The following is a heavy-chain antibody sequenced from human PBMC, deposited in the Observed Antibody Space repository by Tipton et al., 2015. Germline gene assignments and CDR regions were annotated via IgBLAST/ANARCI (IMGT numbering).Heavy chain of an antibody. Sequence: TLSLTCTVSGASVSSDSYYWVWIRQPPGKGLEWIGTISHSGSTNYNPSLKSRITISVDKSKNQFSLKLTSVTAADTAVYYCARGYSNYWGYWGQGTLVTVSS. J-gene: IGHJ4*02. V-gene: IGHV4-39*07. D-gene: IGHD4-11*01. CDR1: GASVSSDSYY. CDR3: ARGYSNYWGY. CDR2: ISHSGST.